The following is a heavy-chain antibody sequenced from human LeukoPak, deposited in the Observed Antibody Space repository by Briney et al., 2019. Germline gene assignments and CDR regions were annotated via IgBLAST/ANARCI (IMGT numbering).Heavy chain of an antibody. D-gene: IGHD2-15*01. CDR2: IYYSGST. CDR1: GGSISSGGYY. V-gene: IGHV4-31*03. Sequence: SQTLSLTCTVSGGSISSGGYYWSWIRQHPGKGLEWIGYIYYSGSTYYNPSLKSRVTISVDTSKNQFSLKLSSVTAADTAVYYCARDVVAGATGGDWFDPWGQGTLVTVSS. CDR3: ARDVVAGATGGDWFDP. J-gene: IGHJ5*02.